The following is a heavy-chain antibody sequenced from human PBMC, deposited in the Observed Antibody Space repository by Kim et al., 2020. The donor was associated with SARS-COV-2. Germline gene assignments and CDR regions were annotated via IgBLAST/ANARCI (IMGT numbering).Heavy chain of an antibody. CDR3: AKDLPGMTTVTTADY. Sequence: DSVKGRFTISRDNSKNTLYLQMNSLRAEDTAVYYCAKDLPGMTTVTTADYWGQGTLVTVSS. V-gene: IGHV3-23*01. D-gene: IGHD4-17*01. J-gene: IGHJ4*02.